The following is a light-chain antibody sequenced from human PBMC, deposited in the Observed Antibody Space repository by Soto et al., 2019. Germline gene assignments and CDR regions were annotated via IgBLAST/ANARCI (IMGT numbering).Light chain of an antibody. CDR1: SSNIGACYD. V-gene: IGLV1-40*01. CDR2: GNS. CDR3: QAYDSSLSGWV. J-gene: IGLJ3*02. Sequence: QSVLTQPPSVSGAPGQRVTISCTESSSNIGACYDVQGYQQLPGTAPKLLIYGNSNRPSGVPDRCSGSKSGTSASLTITGLQAEDEADYYCQAYDSSLSGWVFGVGTKLTVL.